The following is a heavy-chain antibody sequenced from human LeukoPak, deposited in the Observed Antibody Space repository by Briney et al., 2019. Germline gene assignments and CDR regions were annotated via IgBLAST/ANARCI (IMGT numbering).Heavy chain of an antibody. J-gene: IGHJ4*02. CDR1: GFNFTSYW. CDR3: ARQYSSSRLTEGTFDY. V-gene: IGHV5-10-1*01. D-gene: IGHD6-13*01. Sequence: GGALQISCKGSGFNFTSYWNSWGRQVPGKGLEGRGRIDPSDSYTNYSPSFQGHITISADKSISTAYLQWSSLKASDTAMYYCARQYSSSRLTEGTFDYWGQGTLVTVSS. CDR2: IDPSDSYT.